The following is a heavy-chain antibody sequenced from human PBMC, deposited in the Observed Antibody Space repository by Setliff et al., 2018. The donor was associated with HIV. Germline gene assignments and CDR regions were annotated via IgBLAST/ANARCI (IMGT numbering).Heavy chain of an antibody. J-gene: IGHJ6*03. D-gene: IGHD3-3*01. CDR2: IIPILGVA. CDR1: RSTFNSHT. V-gene: IGHV1-69*02. CDR3: VRGVQSPPHYSYYYMDV. Sequence: GASVKVSCKASRSTFNSHTINWVRQAPGQGLDWMGRIIPILGVANYAHRFQGKVTITAGKSTSTAYMELTSLRFDDTAMYYCVRGVQSPPHYSYYYMDVWGEGTMVTVSS.